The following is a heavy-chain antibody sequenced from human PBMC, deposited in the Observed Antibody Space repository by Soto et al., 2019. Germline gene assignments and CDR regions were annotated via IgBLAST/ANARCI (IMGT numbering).Heavy chain of an antibody. CDR3: ARDGGYSYGPFDY. D-gene: IGHD5-18*01. J-gene: IGHJ4*02. Sequence: EVQLVESGGGLVQPGGSLRLSCAASGFTFSSYSMNWVRQAPGKGLEWVSYISSSSSTIYYADSVKGRFTISRDNAKNSLYLQMNSLRAEDTAVSYCARDGGYSYGPFDYWGQGTLVTVSS. V-gene: IGHV3-48*01. CDR2: ISSSSSTI. CDR1: GFTFSSYS.